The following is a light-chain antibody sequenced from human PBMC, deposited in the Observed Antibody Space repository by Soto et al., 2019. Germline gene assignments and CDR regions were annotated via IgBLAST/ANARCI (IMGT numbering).Light chain of an antibody. CDR3: SSYAGSNNLI. CDR2: EVS. J-gene: IGLJ2*01. Sequence: QSALTQPPSASGSPGQSVTISCTGTSNDVGGYNYVSWYQQHPGKAPKLMIFEVSKRPSGIPDRFSGSKSGNTASLTVSGLLADDEADYYCSSYAGSNNLIFGGGTKLTVL. V-gene: IGLV2-8*01. CDR1: SNDVGGYNY.